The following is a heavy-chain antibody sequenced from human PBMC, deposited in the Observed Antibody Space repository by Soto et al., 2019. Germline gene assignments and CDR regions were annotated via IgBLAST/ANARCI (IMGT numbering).Heavy chain of an antibody. CDR1: GYSFSSYG. V-gene: IGHV1-18*01. J-gene: IGHJ4*02. CDR3: ARLEHNFGPHDY. Sequence: QVQLAQSGAEVKNPGASVTVSCKASGYSFSSYGISWVRQAPGQGLEWVGWISVHNGYTKYAAELQGRLTMTTDTSTSTAYMELMSLRSDDSAVYFCARLEHNFGPHDYWGQGTLVTVTA. CDR2: ISVHNGYT. D-gene: IGHD1-1*01.